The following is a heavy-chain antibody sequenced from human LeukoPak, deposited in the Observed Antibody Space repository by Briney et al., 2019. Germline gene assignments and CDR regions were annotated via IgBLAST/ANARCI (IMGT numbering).Heavy chain of an antibody. D-gene: IGHD1-26*01. CDR2: IYFSGST. J-gene: IGHJ4*02. Sequence: SETLSLTCTVSGGSTSSSNYYWGWIRQPPGKGLEWIGSIYFSGSTYYSPSLKSRATLSIDTSKNQFSLKLTSVTAADTAVYYCARRPTTSIVGATTNYFDHWGQGTLVTVSS. CDR3: ARRPTTSIVGATTNYFDH. CDR1: GGSTSSSNYY. V-gene: IGHV4-39*01.